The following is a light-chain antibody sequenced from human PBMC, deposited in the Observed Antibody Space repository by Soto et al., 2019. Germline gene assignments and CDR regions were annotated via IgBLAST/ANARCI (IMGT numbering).Light chain of an antibody. CDR3: QHYNSYSEA. CDR1: QTISSW. Sequence: DIRITRSPSTLSGSVVYIVTITCRASQTISSWLAWYQQKPGKAPKLLIYKASTLKSGVPSRFSGSGSGTEFTLTISSLQPDDFATYYCQHYNSYSEAFGQGTKVDIK. CDR2: KAS. V-gene: IGKV1-5*03. J-gene: IGKJ1*01.